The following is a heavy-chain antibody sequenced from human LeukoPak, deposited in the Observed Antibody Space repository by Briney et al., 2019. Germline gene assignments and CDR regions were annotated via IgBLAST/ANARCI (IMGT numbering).Heavy chain of an antibody. Sequence: GASVKVSCKASGYTFTSYYMHWVRQAPGQGLEWMGWINPNSGGTNYAQKFQGRVTMTRDTSISTAYMELSRLRSDDTAVYYCAREGYSYGSLTFDYWGQGTLVTVSS. V-gene: IGHV1-2*02. CDR2: INPNSGGT. D-gene: IGHD5-18*01. CDR3: AREGYSYGSLTFDY. CDR1: GYTFTSYY. J-gene: IGHJ4*02.